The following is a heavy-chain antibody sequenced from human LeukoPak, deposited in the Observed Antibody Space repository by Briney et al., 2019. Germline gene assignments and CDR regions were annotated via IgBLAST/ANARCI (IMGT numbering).Heavy chain of an antibody. CDR3: ARDWGGGMDV. J-gene: IGHJ6*03. V-gene: IGHV3-7*01. CDR1: GFTLSGYW. D-gene: IGHD3-16*01. Sequence: GGSLRLSCVASGFTLSGYWMSWVRQGPGKGLEWVASIKHDGSEKYYVDSVKGRFTISRDNAKDSLYLQMNSLRAEDTAVYYCARDWGGGMDVWGKGTTVTVYS. CDR2: IKHDGSEK.